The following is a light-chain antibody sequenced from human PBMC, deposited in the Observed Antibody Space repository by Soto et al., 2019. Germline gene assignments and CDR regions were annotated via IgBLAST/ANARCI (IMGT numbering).Light chain of an antibody. CDR1: NSNIGSHT. Sequence: VLTQPPSASGTPGQRVTISCSGSNSNIGSHTVNWYQQLPGTAPKLLIYSNSQRPLGVPVRFSGSKSGTSASLAISRLQSEDEADYYCASWDDNLYVFGLGTKVTVL. CDR3: ASWDDNLYV. J-gene: IGLJ1*01. V-gene: IGLV1-44*01. CDR2: SNS.